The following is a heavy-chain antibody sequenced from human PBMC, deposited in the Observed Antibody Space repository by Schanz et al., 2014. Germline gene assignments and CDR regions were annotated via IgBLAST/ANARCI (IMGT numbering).Heavy chain of an antibody. J-gene: IGHJ6*02. D-gene: IGHD3-16*02. CDR3: ASAPGVIRLFYGVDV. Sequence: DVQLVDSGGGLVQPGGSLRLSCAASGFTVSNSYIHWVRQAPGKGLEWVSAIYSSGSTYYADSVRGRFTISRDNSMNTVYLQMNSLSSDDAAVYYCASAPGVIRLFYGVDVWGQGTTVTVSS. CDR1: GFTVSNSY. CDR2: IYSSGST. V-gene: IGHV3-53*04.